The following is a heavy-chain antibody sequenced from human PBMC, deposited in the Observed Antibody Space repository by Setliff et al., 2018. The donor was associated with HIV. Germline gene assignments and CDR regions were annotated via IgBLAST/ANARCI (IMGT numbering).Heavy chain of an antibody. V-gene: IGHV1-2*02. CDR2: INPNNGAS. Sequence: ASVKVSCKASGYTFTGHYMHWVRQAPGQGLEWMGWINPNNGASNYAQRFQGRVTMTRDTSISTAYMELSRLRSDDTAVFYCARGPQSYVDVVPTIGRYYFDYWGQGTLVTVSS. CDR3: ARGPQSYVDVVPTIGRYYFDY. D-gene: IGHD5-12*01. CDR1: GYTFTGHY. J-gene: IGHJ4*02.